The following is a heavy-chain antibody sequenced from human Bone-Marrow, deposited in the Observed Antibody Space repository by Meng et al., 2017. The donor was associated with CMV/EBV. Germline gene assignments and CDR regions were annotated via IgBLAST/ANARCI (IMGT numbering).Heavy chain of an antibody. V-gene: IGHV3-9*01. CDR2: ISWNSGSI. CDR3: AKDSLPHIRFLEDAFDI. J-gene: IGHJ3*02. D-gene: IGHD3-3*01. Sequence: GGSLRLSCAASGFTFDDYAMHWVRQAPGKGLEWVSGISWNSGSIGYADSVKGRFTISRDNAKNSLYLQMNSLRAEDTALYYCAKDSLPHIRFLEDAFDIWGQGAMVTVSS. CDR1: GFTFDDYA.